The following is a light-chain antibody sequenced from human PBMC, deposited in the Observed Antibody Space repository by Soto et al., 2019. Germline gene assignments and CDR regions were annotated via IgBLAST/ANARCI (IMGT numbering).Light chain of an antibody. Sequence: QSVLTQPPSASGTPGQRVTISCSGSSSNIGSNTVNCYQQLPGTAPKLLINSNNQQPSAVPDRFSGSKSGTSASMAISGLQSEDEDDYACAAWNDSLNGPYYVFGTGTKVTVL. V-gene: IGLV1-44*01. CDR1: SSNIGSNT. CDR3: AAWNDSLNGPYYV. CDR2: SNN. J-gene: IGLJ1*01.